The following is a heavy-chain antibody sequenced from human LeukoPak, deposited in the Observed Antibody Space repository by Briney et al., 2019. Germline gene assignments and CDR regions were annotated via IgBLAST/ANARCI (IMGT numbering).Heavy chain of an antibody. J-gene: IGHJ4*02. CDR2: ISYDGSNK. Sequence: GGSLRLSCAASGFTFSSYGMHWVRQAPGKGLEWVAVISYDGSNKYYADSVKGRFTISRDNFKNTLYLQMNSLRAEDTAVYYCAKEGYVPALAYWGQGTLVTVSS. V-gene: IGHV3-30*18. D-gene: IGHD2-2*01. CDR1: GFTFSSYG. CDR3: AKEGYVPALAY.